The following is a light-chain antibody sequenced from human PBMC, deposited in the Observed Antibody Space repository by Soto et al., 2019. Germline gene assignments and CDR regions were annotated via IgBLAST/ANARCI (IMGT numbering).Light chain of an antibody. CDR3: QQYTNWPSWT. CDR2: GAS. CDR1: QRDNSY. Sequence: EKVMTQSPATLSMSPGERATLSCRASQRDNSYLAWYQQKPGQAPRLLLYGASTRATGIPARFSGNGSGTEFTPTISSLQSEDFAVYYCQQYTNWPSWTFGQGTKVEIK. V-gene: IGKV3-15*01. J-gene: IGKJ1*01.